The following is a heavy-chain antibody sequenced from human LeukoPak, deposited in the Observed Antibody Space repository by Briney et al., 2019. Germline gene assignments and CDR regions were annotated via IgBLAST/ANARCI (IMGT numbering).Heavy chain of an antibody. J-gene: IGHJ4*02. CDR3: ARVGEDGYSSSWYRLFDY. V-gene: IGHV3-30*04. D-gene: IGHD6-13*01. Sequence: GRSLRLSCAASGFTFSSYTMHWVRQAPGKGLEWVAVISYDGSNKYYADSVKGRFTISRDNSKNTLYLQMNSLRAEDTAVYYCARVGEDGYSSSWYRLFDYWGQGTLVTVSS. CDR1: GFTFSSYT. CDR2: ISYDGSNK.